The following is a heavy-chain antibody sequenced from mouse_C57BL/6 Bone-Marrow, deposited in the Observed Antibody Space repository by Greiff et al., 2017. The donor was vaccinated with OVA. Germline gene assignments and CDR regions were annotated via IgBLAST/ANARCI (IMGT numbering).Heavy chain of an antibody. Sequence: QVQLQQPGAELVRPGSSVKLSCKASGYTFTSYWMDWVKQRPGQGLEWIGNIYPSDSETHYNQTFKDKATLTVDKSSSTAYMQLSSLTSEDSAVYYCARITTVVEEDFDVWGTGTTVTVSS. CDR2: IYPSDSET. CDR1: GYTFTSYW. CDR3: ARITTVVEEDFDV. D-gene: IGHD1-1*01. V-gene: IGHV1-61*01. J-gene: IGHJ1*03.